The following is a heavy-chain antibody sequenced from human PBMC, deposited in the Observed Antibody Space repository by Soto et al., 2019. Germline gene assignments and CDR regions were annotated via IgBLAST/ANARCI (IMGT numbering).Heavy chain of an antibody. CDR3: ARVLPERITIFGVALTVEYFDY. CDR1: GFTFSSYS. CDR2: ISSSSSYI. D-gene: IGHD3-3*01. V-gene: IGHV3-21*01. Sequence: PGGSLRLSCAASGFTFSSYSMNWVRQAPGKGLEWVSSISSSSSYICYADSVKGRFTISRDNAKNSLYLQMNSLRAEDTAVYYCARVLPERITIFGVALTVEYFDYWGQGTLVTVSS. J-gene: IGHJ4*02.